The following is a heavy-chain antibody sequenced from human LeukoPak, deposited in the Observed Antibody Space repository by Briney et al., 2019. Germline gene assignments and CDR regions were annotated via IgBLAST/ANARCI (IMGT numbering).Heavy chain of an antibody. J-gene: IGHJ4*02. CDR2: MYHSGST. CDR1: GYSISSGYY. D-gene: IGHD6-19*01. Sequence: SETLSLTCNVSGYSISSGYYWGWIRQTPGKGLEWIGSMYHSGSTYYNPSLKSRVTISVDTSKNQFSLKLSSVTAADTGVYYCARSTYSTGWYDYWGQETLVTVSS. V-gene: IGHV4-38-2*02. CDR3: ARSTYSTGWYDY.